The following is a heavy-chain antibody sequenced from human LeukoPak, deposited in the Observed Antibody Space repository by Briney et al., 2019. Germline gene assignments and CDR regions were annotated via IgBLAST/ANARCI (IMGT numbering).Heavy chain of an antibody. CDR2: IYAGGST. CDR3: SRDNLAWRHYFDS. CDR1: GFTVSSSY. J-gene: IGHJ4*02. Sequence: GGSLRLSCAASGFTVSSSYMSWVRQAPGKGLEWVSVIYAGGSTYYPDSVKGRFTISRDNSKDTVSLQMNSLRAEDTAVYYCSRDNLAWRHYFDSWGQGTLVTVSS. V-gene: IGHV3-53*01.